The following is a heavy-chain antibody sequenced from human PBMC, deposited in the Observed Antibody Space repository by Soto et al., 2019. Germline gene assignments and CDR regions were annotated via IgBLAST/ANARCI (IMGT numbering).Heavy chain of an antibody. CDR1: GFTVSSNY. D-gene: IGHD1-26*01. CDR3: ARRRYPPSGGYYYYYMDV. J-gene: IGHJ6*03. CDR2: IYSGGST. V-gene: IGHV3-66*01. Sequence: GGSLRLSCAASGFTVSSNYMSWVRQAPGKGLEWVSVIYSGGSTYYADSVKGRFTISRDNSKNTLYLQMNSLRAEDTAVYYCARRRYPPSGGYYYYYMDVWGKGTTVTXSS.